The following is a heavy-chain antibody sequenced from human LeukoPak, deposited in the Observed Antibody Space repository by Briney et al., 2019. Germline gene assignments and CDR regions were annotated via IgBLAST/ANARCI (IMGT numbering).Heavy chain of an antibody. CDR2: VYYRVTS. D-gene: IGHD2-15*01. CDR1: GDSISSSSYS. CDR3: ARDGSRVVAAGERSD. V-gene: IGHV4-39*07. Sequence: SETLSLTCTVSGDSISSSSYSWAWIRQPPGKGLEWLATVYYRVTSYSNPSLRSRVSISLDASQNQLSLRVTSVTAADTAVYYCARDGSRVVAAGERSDWGQGTLVTVSS. J-gene: IGHJ4*02.